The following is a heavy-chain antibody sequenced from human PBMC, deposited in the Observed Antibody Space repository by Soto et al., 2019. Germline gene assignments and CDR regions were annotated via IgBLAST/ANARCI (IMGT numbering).Heavy chain of an antibody. V-gene: IGHV3-48*01. D-gene: IGHD3-9*01. J-gene: IGHJ4*02. CDR3: ASQTYYDILTGYSPLYY. Sequence: PGGSLRLSCAASGFALSNYRMNWVRQAPGKGLEWLSYIDTSSTTIYYADSVRGRFTISRDNAKNSLYLQMNSLRAEDTAVYYCASQTYYDILTGYSPLYYWGQGTLVTVSS. CDR2: IDTSSTTI. CDR1: GFALSNYR.